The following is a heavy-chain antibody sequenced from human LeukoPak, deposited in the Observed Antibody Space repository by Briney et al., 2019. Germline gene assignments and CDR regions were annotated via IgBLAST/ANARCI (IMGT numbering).Heavy chain of an antibody. D-gene: IGHD6-13*01. V-gene: IGHV4-59*01. J-gene: IGHJ5*02. CDR2: IYYSGST. CDR3: ARERGSSWYTNWFDP. Sequence: ASETLSLTCTVSGGSISSYYWSWIRQPPGKGLEWIGYIYYSGSTNYNPSLKSRVTISVDTSKNQFSLKLSSVTAADTAVYYCARERGSSWYTNWFDPWGQGTLVTVSS. CDR1: GGSISSYY.